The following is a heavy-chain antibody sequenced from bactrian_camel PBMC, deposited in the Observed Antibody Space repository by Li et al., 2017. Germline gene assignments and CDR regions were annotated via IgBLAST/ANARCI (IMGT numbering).Heavy chain of an antibody. CDR2: ISSERST. D-gene: IGHD1*01. J-gene: IGHJ4*01. Sequence: HVQLVESGGGSVQAGGSLRLSCAASGFTFDDHDMGWFRQAHGDGCELVSTISSERSTYYADSVKGRFTISRDNAKSTVYLQMSDLKPEDTAVYYCATYETAIQAVGWRTGYNLRVRDGGRGTQVTVS. V-gene: IGHV3S63*01. CDR1: GFTFDDHD. CDR3: ATYETAIQAVGWRTGYNLRVRD.